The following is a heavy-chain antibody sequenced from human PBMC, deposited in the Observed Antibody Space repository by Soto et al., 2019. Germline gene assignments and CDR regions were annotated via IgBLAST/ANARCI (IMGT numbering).Heavy chain of an antibody. J-gene: IGHJ6*02. D-gene: IGHD6-19*01. Sequence: SETLSLTCAVSGGSISGSNWWSWVRQPPGKGLEWIGEIYHSGSTNYNPSLKSRVTISVDKSKNQFSLKLSSVTAADTAVYYCASSAVAGGGPGMDVWGQGTKVTVYS. V-gene: IGHV4-4*02. CDR2: IYHSGST. CDR1: GGSISGSNW. CDR3: ASSAVAGGGPGMDV.